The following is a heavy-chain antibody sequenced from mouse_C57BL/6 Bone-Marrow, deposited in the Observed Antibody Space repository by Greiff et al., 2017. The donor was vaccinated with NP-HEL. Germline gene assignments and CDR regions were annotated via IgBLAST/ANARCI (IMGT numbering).Heavy chain of an antibody. J-gene: IGHJ3*01. Sequence: QVQLQQPGAELVKPGASVKMSCKASGYTFTSYWITWVKQRPGQGLEWIGDIYPGSGSTNYNEKFKSKATLTVDTSSSTAYMQLSSLTSEDSAVYYCASDSTMVTTGGFAYWGQGTLVTVSA. D-gene: IGHD2-2*01. CDR3: ASDSTMVTTGGFAY. CDR1: GYTFTSYW. V-gene: IGHV1-55*01. CDR2: IYPGSGST.